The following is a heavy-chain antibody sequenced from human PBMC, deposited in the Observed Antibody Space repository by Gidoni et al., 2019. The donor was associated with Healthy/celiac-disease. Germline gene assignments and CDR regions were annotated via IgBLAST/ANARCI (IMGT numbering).Heavy chain of an antibody. D-gene: IGHD3-3*01. CDR2: ISGSGGST. V-gene: IGHV3-23*01. CDR3: AKDQRRNYDFWTRSGMDV. Sequence: EVQLLESGGGLVQPGGSLRLPCAASGFTFSSYAMSWVRQAPGKGLEWVSAISGSGGSTYYADSVKGRFTISRDNSKNTLYLQMNSLRAEDTAVYYCAKDQRRNYDFWTRSGMDVWGQGTTVTVSS. J-gene: IGHJ6*02. CDR1: GFTFSSYA.